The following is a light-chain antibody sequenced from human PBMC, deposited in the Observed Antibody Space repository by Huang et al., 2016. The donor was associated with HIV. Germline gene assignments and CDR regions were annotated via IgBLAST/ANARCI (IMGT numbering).Light chain of an antibody. CDR2: AAS. V-gene: IGKV1-39*01. CDR1: QHISSH. Sequence: DIRMTQSPSSLYASVGDRVTITCRASQHISSHLNWYQQTPGKAPKLLICAASTLQSGVPSRFSCSGAGTDFTLTITDLQPEDSGTYSCQQYFTSPRVTFGPGTKVNIK. J-gene: IGKJ3*01. CDR3: QQYFTSPRVT.